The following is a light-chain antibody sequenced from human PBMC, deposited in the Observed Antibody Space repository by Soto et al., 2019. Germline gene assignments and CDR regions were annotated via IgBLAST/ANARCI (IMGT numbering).Light chain of an antibody. CDR2: KAS. V-gene: IGKV1-5*03. J-gene: IGKJ4*01. CDR1: QSISSW. Sequence: DIQMTQSPPTLSASVGDRVTITCRASQSISSWLAWYQQKPGKAPKLLIYKASSLESGVPSRFSGSGSGTEFTLTISSLQPDDFATYYCQQYNSYSRAFGGGTKVDIK. CDR3: QQYNSYSRA.